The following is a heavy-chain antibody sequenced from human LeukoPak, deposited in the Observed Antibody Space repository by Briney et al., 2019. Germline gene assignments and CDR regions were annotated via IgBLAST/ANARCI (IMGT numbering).Heavy chain of an antibody. CDR2: IYNSRNT. D-gene: IGHD3-10*01. Sequence: SQTLSLTCTVSGGSISSGSYYWRWIRQPAGKGLEWIVRIYNSRNTNYNPSLKSRVTISVYTSKNQFSLKLNSVTAADTAVYYCARSGTYYNNWFDPWGQGNLVTVSS. V-gene: IGHV4-61*02. CDR3: ARSGTYYNNWFDP. J-gene: IGHJ5*02. CDR1: GGSISSGSYY.